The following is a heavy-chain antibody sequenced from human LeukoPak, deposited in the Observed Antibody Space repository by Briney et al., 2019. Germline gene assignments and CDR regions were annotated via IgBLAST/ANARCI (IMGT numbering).Heavy chain of an antibody. D-gene: IGHD5/OR15-5a*01. CDR2: INPNSGAT. Sequence: ASVKVSCKASGYTFTDYFMHWVRQAPGQGLEWMGWINPNSGATNYAQNFQGRVTMTRDTSISTAFMEISRLRSDDTAVYSCARAGDSYSVFDYWGQGTLVTVSS. J-gene: IGHJ4*02. CDR3: ARAGDSYSVFDY. CDR1: GYTFTDYF. V-gene: IGHV1-2*02.